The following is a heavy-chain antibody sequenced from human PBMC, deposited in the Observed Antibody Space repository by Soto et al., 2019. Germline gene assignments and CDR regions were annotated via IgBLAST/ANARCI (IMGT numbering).Heavy chain of an antibody. Sequence: PSETLSLTCTVSGGSISSGGYYWSWIRQHPGKGLEWIGYIYYSGSTYYNPSLKSRVTISVDTSKNQFSLKLSSVTAADTAVYYCARSGVDGYSSSWYALYWGQGTLVTVSS. J-gene: IGHJ4*02. CDR1: GGSISSGGYY. CDR3: ARSGVDGYSSSWYALY. D-gene: IGHD6-13*01. V-gene: IGHV4-31*03. CDR2: IYYSGST.